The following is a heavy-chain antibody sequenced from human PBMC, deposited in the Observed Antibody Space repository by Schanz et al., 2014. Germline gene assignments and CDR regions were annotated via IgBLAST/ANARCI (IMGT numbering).Heavy chain of an antibody. V-gene: IGHV1-18*01. CDR3: ARGGYSSGWYDRDIARFDY. CDR2: ISPYNGNT. J-gene: IGHJ4*02. CDR1: GYTFTSYG. Sequence: QVQLVQSGAEVKKPGASVKVSCKASGYTFTSYGISWVRQAPGQGLEWMGWISPYNGNTNYAQKLQGRVTMTADTSTSTAYMELSSLKSEDTAVYYCARGGYSSGWYDRDIARFDYWGPGTLVSVSS. D-gene: IGHD6-19*01.